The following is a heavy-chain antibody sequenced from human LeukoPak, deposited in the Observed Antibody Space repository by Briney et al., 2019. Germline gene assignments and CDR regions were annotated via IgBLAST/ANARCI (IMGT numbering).Heavy chain of an antibody. CDR1: GYTFTSYG. D-gene: IGHD2-15*01. CDR3: ARQNAFSRSGGKGNWFDP. J-gene: IGHJ5*02. CDR2: ISAYNGNT. V-gene: IGHV1-18*04. Sequence: GASVKVSCKASGYTFTSYGISWVRQAPGQGLEWMGWISAYNGNTNYAQKLQGRVTMTTDTSTSTAYMELRSLRSDDTAVYYCARQNAFSRSGGKGNWFDPWGQGTLVIVSS.